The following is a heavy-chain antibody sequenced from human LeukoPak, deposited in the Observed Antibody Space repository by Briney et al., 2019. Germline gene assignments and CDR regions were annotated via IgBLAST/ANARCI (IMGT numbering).Heavy chain of an antibody. D-gene: IGHD6-13*01. Sequence: QPGGSLRLSCAASGFIFTNYFMSWVRQAPGKGLEWVASIKHDGSEKYYVDSVKGRFTISRDNAMNSLYLQMNSLRAEDTAIYYCARSLPYGTTWYGRSDFWGQGTLVTVSS. CDR2: IKHDGSEK. V-gene: IGHV3-7*03. CDR3: ARSLPYGTTWYGRSDF. CDR1: GFIFTNYF. J-gene: IGHJ4*02.